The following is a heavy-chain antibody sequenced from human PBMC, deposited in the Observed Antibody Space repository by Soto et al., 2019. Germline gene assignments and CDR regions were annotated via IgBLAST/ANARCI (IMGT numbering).Heavy chain of an antibody. Sequence: PSETLSLTCTVPGGSISSYYWSWIRQPPGKGLEWIGYIYYSGSTNYNPSLKSRVTISVDTSKNQFSLKLSSVTAADTAVYYCARGTSGYYYMGYYYYYYYMDVWGKRTTVTGSS. CDR2: IYYSGST. CDR1: GGSISSYY. J-gene: IGHJ6*03. CDR3: ARGTSGYYYMGYYYYYYYMDV. D-gene: IGHD5-12*01. V-gene: IGHV4-59*01.